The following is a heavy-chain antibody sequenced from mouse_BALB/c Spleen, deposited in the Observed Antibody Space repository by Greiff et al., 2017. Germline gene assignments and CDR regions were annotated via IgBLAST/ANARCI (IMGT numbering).Heavy chain of an antibody. CDR2: ISSGGSYT. CDR1: GFTFSSYG. CDR3: ARHGGNYAWFAY. V-gene: IGHV5-6*01. D-gene: IGHD2-1*01. J-gene: IGHJ3*01. Sequence: EVQVVESGGDLVKPGGSLKLSCAASGFTFSSYGMSWVRQTPDKRLEWVATISSGGSYTYYPDSVKGRFTISRDNAKNTLYLQMSSLKSEDTAMYYCARHGGNYAWFAYWGQGTLVTVSA.